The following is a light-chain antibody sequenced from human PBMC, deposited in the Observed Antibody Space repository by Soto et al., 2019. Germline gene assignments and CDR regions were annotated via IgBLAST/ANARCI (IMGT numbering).Light chain of an antibody. CDR2: AAS. CDR1: QGISSY. CDR3: QQYYSYKYT. V-gene: IGKV1-8*01. Sequence: AIRMTQSPSSLSASTGDRVTITCRASQGISSYLAWYQQKPGKAPKLLIYAASTMQSVVPSRFSGSGSGTDFTLTSSGLQYEDFANYYRQQYYSYKYTFGQGTKLEIK. J-gene: IGKJ2*01.